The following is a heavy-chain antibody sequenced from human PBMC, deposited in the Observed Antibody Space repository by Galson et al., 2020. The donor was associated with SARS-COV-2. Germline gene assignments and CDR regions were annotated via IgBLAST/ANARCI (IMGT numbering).Heavy chain of an antibody. CDR3: ARDSSTGYVWGSNYGMDV. D-gene: IGHD3-16*01. CDR2: IYDSGST. Sequence: SETLSLTCTVSGASISSGGYFWSWIRQHPGMGLEWIGYIYDSGSTFYNPSLQSRVMMSVDKSKNQFSLKLSSVTAADTAVYYCARDSSTGYVWGSNYGMDVWGQGTTVTVSS. V-gene: IGHV4-31*03. CDR1: GASISSGGYF. J-gene: IGHJ6*02.